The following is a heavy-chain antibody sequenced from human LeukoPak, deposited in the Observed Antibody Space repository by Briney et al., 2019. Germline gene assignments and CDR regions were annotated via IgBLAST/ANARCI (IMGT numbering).Heavy chain of an antibody. D-gene: IGHD5-18*01. Sequence: ASVKVSCKASGYTFTNYYIHWVRQAPGQGLEWMGWISAYNGNTNYAQKLQGRVTMTTDTSTSTAYMELRSLRSDDTAVYYCARDRGQSGYSYGVFRGPDAFDIWGQGTMVTVSS. CDR1: GYTFTNYY. CDR2: ISAYNGNT. J-gene: IGHJ3*02. V-gene: IGHV1-18*04. CDR3: ARDRGQSGYSYGVFRGPDAFDI.